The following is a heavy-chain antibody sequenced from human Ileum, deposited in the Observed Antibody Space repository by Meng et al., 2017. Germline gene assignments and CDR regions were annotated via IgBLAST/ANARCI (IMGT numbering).Heavy chain of an antibody. Sequence: SETLSLTCTVSGGSISNDYWSWLRQLPGNVPEWLAYIYYTGKTNYNPSLKSRLTISMDTSKNQFSLKLNSVTAADTAVYYCARGAGWYPSWGQGTLVTVSS. CDR2: IYYTGKT. CDR1: GGSISNDY. J-gene: IGHJ5*02. D-gene: IGHD6-19*01. V-gene: IGHV4-59*01. CDR3: ARGAGWYPS.